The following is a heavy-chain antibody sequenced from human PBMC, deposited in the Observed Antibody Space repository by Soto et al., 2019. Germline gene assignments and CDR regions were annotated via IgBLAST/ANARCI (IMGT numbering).Heavy chain of an antibody. V-gene: IGHV3-11*05. CDR1: GFTFSDYY. CDR3: ARVRALAADGMDV. D-gene: IGHD6-19*01. Sequence: GGSLRLSCAASGFTFSDYYMIWIRQAPGKGLKWVSYISSSSSYTNYADSVKGRLTISRDNAKNSLYLQMNSLRADDTAVYYCARVRALAADGMDVWGQGTTVTVSS. J-gene: IGHJ6*02. CDR2: ISSSSSYT.